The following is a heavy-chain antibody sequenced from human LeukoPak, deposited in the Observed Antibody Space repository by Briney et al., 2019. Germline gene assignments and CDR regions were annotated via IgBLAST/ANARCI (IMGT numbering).Heavy chain of an antibody. V-gene: IGHV3-7*01. Sequence: GSLRLSCAASGFTFSDYWMSWVRQAPGKGLEWVANINQDGSEKYYVGSVKGRFTISRDNAKNSLYLQMNSLRAEDTAVYYCARDGVLLKVFDYWGQGTLVTVSS. CDR2: INQDGSEK. D-gene: IGHD2-15*01. CDR1: GFTFSDYW. J-gene: IGHJ4*02. CDR3: ARDGVLLKVFDY.